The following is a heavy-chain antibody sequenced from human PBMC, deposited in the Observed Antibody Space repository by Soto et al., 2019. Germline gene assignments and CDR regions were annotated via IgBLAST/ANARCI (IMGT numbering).Heavy chain of an antibody. CDR1: GFTFSSYG. CDR2: IWYDGSNK. Sequence: QVQLVESGGGVVQPGRSLRLSCAASGFTFSSYGMHWVRQAPGKGLEWVAVIWYDGSNKYYADSVKGRFTISRDNSKNSLYLQMNSLRTEDTALYYCAKAGGYDYYYGMDVWGQGTTVTVSS. CDR3: AKAGGYDYYYGMDV. D-gene: IGHD3-16*01. V-gene: IGHV3-33*03. J-gene: IGHJ6*02.